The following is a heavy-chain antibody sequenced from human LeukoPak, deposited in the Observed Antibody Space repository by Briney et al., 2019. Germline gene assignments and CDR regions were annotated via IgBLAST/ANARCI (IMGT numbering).Heavy chain of an antibody. D-gene: IGHD1-26*01. CDR3: AREGGANRQFDY. Sequence: SQTLSLTCTVSGGSISSGGYYWSWIRQPPGKGLEWIGYIYHSGSTYYNPSLKSRVTISVDRSKNQFSLKLSSVTAADTAVYYCAREGGANRQFDYWGQGTLVTVSS. CDR2: IYHSGST. V-gene: IGHV4-30-2*01. J-gene: IGHJ4*02. CDR1: GGSISSGGYY.